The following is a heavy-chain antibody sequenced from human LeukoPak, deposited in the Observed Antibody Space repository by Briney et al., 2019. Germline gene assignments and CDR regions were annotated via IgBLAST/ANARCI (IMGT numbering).Heavy chain of an antibody. D-gene: IGHD5-12*01. CDR1: GFNFNPYW. CDR2: ISSSSSYI. Sequence: GGSLRLSCAASGFNFNPYWMHWVRQAPGKGLEWVSSISSSSSYIYYADSVKGRFNISRENAKNSLYLQMNSLRAEDTAVYYCARTRVDIVATTTFDYWGQGTLVTVSS. J-gene: IGHJ4*02. V-gene: IGHV3-21*01. CDR3: ARTRVDIVATTTFDY.